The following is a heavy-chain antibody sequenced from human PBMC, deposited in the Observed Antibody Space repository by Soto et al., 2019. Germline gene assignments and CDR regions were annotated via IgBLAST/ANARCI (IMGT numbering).Heavy chain of an antibody. D-gene: IGHD1-26*01. V-gene: IGHV1-18*01. CDR2: ISAYNGNT. Sequence: QVQLVQSGAEVKKPGASVKVSCKASGYTFTSYGISWVRQAPGQGLEWMGWISAYNGNTNYAQKLQGRVTTTTDTSMSTAYMELRSLRSDDTAVYYCARDVGDGGSYYGGWAWGQGTLVTVSS. CDR3: ARDVGDGGSYYGGWA. J-gene: IGHJ4*02. CDR1: GYTFTSYG.